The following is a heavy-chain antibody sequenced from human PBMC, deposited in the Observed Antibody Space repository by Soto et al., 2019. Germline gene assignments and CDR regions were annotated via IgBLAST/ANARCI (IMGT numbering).Heavy chain of an antibody. CDR1: GFTFSNAR. Sequence: GGALRLSCAAPGFTFSNARVSWVRQAPGEGLGGGGRIKSKTDGGTTDYAAPVKGRFTISRDNSKNTLYLQMNSLRAEDTAVYYCARDVPALYGSGSPGFDPWGQGTLVTVSS. J-gene: IGHJ5*02. V-gene: IGHV3-15*01. D-gene: IGHD3-10*01. CDR2: IKSKTDGGTT. CDR3: ARDVPALYGSGSPGFDP.